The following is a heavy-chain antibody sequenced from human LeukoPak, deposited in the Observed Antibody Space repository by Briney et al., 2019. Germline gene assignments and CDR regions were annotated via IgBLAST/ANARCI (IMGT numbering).Heavy chain of an antibody. J-gene: IGHJ4*02. Sequence: GGSLRLSCAASGFTFSNYGMHWVRQAPGKGLEWVAVISYDGSNKYYADSVKGRFTISRDNSKNTLYLQMNSLRAEDTAVYYCAKDQDSYFDYWGQGTLVTVSS. V-gene: IGHV3-30*18. CDR2: ISYDGSNK. CDR3: AKDQDSYFDY. CDR1: GFTFSNYG.